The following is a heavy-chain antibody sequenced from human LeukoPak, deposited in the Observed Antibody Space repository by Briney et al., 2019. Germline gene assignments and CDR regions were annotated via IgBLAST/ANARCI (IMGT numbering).Heavy chain of an antibody. D-gene: IGHD3-16*01. V-gene: IGHV3-53*01. J-gene: IGHJ4*02. CDR3: ARSWSGGGGALRY. CDR1: GFTFSSNY. CDR2: IYSGGTT. Sequence: GGSLRLSCAASGFTFSSNYMSWVRQAPGKGLEWVSVIYSGGTTCTADAVKGRFTSPRDNSKNKLYLQMNRLRAEDTAVYYCARSWSGGGGALRYWGQGTLVTVSS.